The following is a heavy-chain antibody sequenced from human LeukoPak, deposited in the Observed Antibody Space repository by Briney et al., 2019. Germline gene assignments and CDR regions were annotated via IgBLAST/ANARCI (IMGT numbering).Heavy chain of an antibody. CDR2: INHSGST. CDR3: ARARYCSGGSCYPTDYYYYGMDV. J-gene: IGHJ6*02. Sequence: SETLSLTCAVYGGSFSGYYWSWVRQPPGKGLEWIGEINHSGSTNYNPSIKSRVTISVDTSKNQFSLKLSSVTAADTAVYYCARARYCSGGSCYPTDYYYYGMDVWGQGTTVTVSS. D-gene: IGHD2-15*01. CDR1: GGSFSGYY. V-gene: IGHV4-34*01.